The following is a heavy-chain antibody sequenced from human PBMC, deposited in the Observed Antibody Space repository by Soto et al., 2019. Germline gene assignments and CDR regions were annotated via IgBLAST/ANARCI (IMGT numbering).Heavy chain of an antibody. CDR1: GFTFSSYA. Sequence: GGSLRLSCAASGFTFSSYAMSWVRQAPGKGLEWVSAISGSGGSTYYADSVKGRFTISRDNSKNTLYLQMNSLRAEDTAVYYCAKDDNRYYDSSGYSDYWGQGTLVTVSS. V-gene: IGHV3-23*01. CDR2: ISGSGGST. J-gene: IGHJ4*02. D-gene: IGHD3-22*01. CDR3: AKDDNRYYDSSGYSDY.